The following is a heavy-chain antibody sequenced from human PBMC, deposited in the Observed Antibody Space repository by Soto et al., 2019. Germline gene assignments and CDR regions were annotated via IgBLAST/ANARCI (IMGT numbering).Heavy chain of an antibody. D-gene: IGHD3-16*01. Sequence: GGSLSLSCAVSGFNVMSYWMSWVRQAPGKGLEWVASVKEDGSELYYLHSVRGRFSMTRDSAGNALHLTMNYLSAEDTGVYFCARDIGFDYVNWGQGIPVTVPS. CDR1: GFNVMSYW. CDR2: VKEDGSEL. J-gene: IGHJ4*02. V-gene: IGHV3-7*01. CDR3: ARDIGFDYVN.